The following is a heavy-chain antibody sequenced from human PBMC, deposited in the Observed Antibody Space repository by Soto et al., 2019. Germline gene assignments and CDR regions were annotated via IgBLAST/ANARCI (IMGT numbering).Heavy chain of an antibody. CDR1: GFTFSGYV. D-gene: IGHD6-19*01. J-gene: IGHJ4*02. CDR2: VSHDGLAQ. Sequence: GGSLRLSCEVSGFTFSGYVMHWVRQAPGMGLEWVAVVSHDGLAQYYGDSVMGRFTISRDNSQNTLYLQMNSLRTEDTAIYYCAKEAIEVGGPNYFDYWGQGALVTVSS. V-gene: IGHV3-30*18. CDR3: AKEAIEVGGPNYFDY.